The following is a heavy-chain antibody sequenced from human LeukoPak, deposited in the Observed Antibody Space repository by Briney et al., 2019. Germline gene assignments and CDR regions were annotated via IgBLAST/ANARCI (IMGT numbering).Heavy chain of an antibody. CDR3: ARDYCSSTTCYDSYYYGMDV. CDR2: IYYSGST. Sequence: PSETLSLTCTVSGGSVSSSSYYWSWIRQPPEKGLEWIGYIYYSGSTNYNPSLKSRVTISVDTFKNQFSLKLSSVTAADTAVYYCARDYCSSTTCYDSYYYGMDVWGQGTTVTVSS. D-gene: IGHD2-2*01. V-gene: IGHV4-61*01. CDR1: GGSVSSSSYY. J-gene: IGHJ6*02.